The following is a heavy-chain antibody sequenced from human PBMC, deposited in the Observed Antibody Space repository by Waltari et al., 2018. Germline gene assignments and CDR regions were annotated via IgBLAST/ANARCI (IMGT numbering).Heavy chain of an antibody. D-gene: IGHD3-10*01. CDR2: IYPGDSNT. CDR3: ATLGVRGVRGFDY. J-gene: IGHJ4*02. Sequence: EVQLVQSGAEVKKPGESLKISCKGSGYSFTSYWIAWVRQMPGKGLEWMGIIYPGDSNTKYSPSFQGQVTISADKSINTAYLQWSSLKPSDTAMYYCATLGVRGVRGFDYWGQGTLVTVSS. CDR1: GYSFTSYW. V-gene: IGHV5-51*01.